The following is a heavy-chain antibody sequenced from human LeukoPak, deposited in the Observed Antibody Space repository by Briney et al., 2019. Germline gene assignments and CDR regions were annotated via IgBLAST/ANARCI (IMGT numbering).Heavy chain of an antibody. J-gene: IGHJ5*02. D-gene: IGHD3-10*01. CDR1: GFTFSSYA. CDR2: ISGSGGST. Sequence: GGSLRLSCAASGFTFSSYAMSWVRQAPGKGLEWVSAISGSGGSTYYADSVKGRFTISRDNSKNTLYLQMNSLRAEDTAVYYCASKGELYGSGSPRLDPWGQGTLVTVSS. V-gene: IGHV3-23*01. CDR3: ASKGELYGSGSPRLDP.